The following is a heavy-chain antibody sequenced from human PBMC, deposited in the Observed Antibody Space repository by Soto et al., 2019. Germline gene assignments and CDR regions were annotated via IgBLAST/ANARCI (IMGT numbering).Heavy chain of an antibody. J-gene: IGHJ3*02. V-gene: IGHV3-48*02. CDR2: ISSSSSTI. CDR3: AREEQWLVQGGAFDI. Sequence: GGSLRLSCAASGFTFSSYSMNWVRQAPGKGLEWVSYISSSSSTIYYADSVKGRFTISRDNAKNSLYLQMNSLRDEDTAVYYCAREEQWLVQGGAFDIWGQGTMVTVSS. D-gene: IGHD6-19*01. CDR1: GFTFSSYS.